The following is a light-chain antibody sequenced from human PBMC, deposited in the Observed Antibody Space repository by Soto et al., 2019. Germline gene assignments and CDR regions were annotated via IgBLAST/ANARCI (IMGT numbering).Light chain of an antibody. CDR3: CSYAGSFYV. CDR2: DVS. V-gene: IGLV2-11*01. CDR1: SSDVGGYNY. Sequence: QSALTQPRSVSGSPGQSVTISCTGTSSDVGGYNYVSWYQQHPGKAPKLMIYDVSGRPSGVPDRFSGSKSGNTASLTISGLQAEDEADYYCCSYAGSFYVFGTGTKLTVL. J-gene: IGLJ1*01.